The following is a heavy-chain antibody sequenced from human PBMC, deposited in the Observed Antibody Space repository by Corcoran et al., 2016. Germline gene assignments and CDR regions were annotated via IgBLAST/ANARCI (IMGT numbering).Heavy chain of an antibody. CDR1: GFTFSNAW. CDR2: IKSKTDVGTT. D-gene: IGHD3-10*01. Sequence: EVQLVESGGGLVKPGGSLRLSCAASGFTFSNAWMSWVRQAPGKGLERVGRIKSKTDVGTTDYAAPVKGRFTISRDDSKNTLYLQINSLKTEDTALYYCTTDLSMVRVVIGLLSYCCQGTLVTVSS. CDR3: TTDLSMVRVVIGLLSY. V-gene: IGHV3-15*01. J-gene: IGHJ4*02.